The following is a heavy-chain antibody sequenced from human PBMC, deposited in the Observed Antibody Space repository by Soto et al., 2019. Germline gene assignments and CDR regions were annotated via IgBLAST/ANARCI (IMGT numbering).Heavy chain of an antibody. D-gene: IGHD1-20*01. Sequence: QVQLVQSGAEVKKPGASVKVSCKASGYTFATYAIHWVRQAPGEGLEWMGWINPATGNTESSEKFQDRVTLTRDTSATTAYMELTGLRFEDTAVYYCARRYKSSGWLETLGQGTLVTVSS. CDR3: ARRYKSSGWLET. CDR1: GYTFATYA. V-gene: IGHV1-3*01. CDR2: INPATGNT. J-gene: IGHJ5*02.